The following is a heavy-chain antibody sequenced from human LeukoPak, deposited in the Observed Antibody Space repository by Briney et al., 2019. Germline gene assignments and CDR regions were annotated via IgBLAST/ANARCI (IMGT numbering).Heavy chain of an antibody. D-gene: IGHD3-22*01. CDR1: GGSISNTNYY. CDR3: AGLVGRYSSGLYYYYFDY. J-gene: IGHJ4*02. CDR2: IYYSGST. V-gene: IGHV4-39*07. Sequence: SETLSLTCTVSGGSISNTNYYWGWIRQPPGKGLEWIGCIYYSGSTYYNPSLKSRVTISVDTSKNQFFLNLSSVTAADTAVYYCAGLVGRYSSGLYYYYFDYWGQGTLVTVSS.